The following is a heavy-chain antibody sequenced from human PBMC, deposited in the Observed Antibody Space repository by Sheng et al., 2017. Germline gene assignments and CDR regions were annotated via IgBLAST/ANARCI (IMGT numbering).Heavy chain of an antibody. J-gene: IGHJ6*02. Sequence: EVQLVESGGGLVQPGRVPETLLYSFWIHLGDYAMSWVRQAPGKGLEWVGFIRSKAYGGTTEYAASVKGRFTISRDDSKSIAYLQMNSLKTEDTAVYYCTSRELSMVRGDYYYYGMDVWGQGTTVTVSS. CDR2: IRSKAYGGTT. V-gene: IGHV3-49*04. CDR3: TSRELSMVRGDYYYYGMDV. D-gene: IGHD3-10*01. CDR1: IHLGDYA.